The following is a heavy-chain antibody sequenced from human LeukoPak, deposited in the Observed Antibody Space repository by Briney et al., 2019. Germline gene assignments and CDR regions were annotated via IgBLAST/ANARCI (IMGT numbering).Heavy chain of an antibody. D-gene: IGHD1-26*01. V-gene: IGHV3-7*01. Sequence: GGSLRLSCAASGFTFSSYWMSWVRQAPGKGLEWVANINQDGTDKHYVDSMKGRFTISRDNDKDSVFLQMDGLRVEDTAVYYCVTTTRAYFRDSWGQGTLVTVS. CDR2: INQDGTDK. J-gene: IGHJ4*02. CDR1: GFTFSSYW. CDR3: VTTTRAYFRDS.